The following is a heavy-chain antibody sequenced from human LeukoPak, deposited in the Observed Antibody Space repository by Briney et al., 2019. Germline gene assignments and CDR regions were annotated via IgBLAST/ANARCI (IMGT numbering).Heavy chain of an antibody. V-gene: IGHV1-2*02. CDR1: GYTFTGYY. CDR2: INPNSGGT. D-gene: IGHD6-6*01. Sequence: ASVKVSCKASGYTFTGYYMHWVRQAPGQGLEWMGWINPNSGGTNYAQKFQGRVTMTRDTSISTDYMELRRLRTEDTAVDYGAASYSSSGGDAFDIWGQGTRVTVSS. CDR3: AASYSSSGGDAFDI. J-gene: IGHJ3*02.